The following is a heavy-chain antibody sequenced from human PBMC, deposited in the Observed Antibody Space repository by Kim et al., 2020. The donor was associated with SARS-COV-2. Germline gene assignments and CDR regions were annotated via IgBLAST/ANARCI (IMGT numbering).Heavy chain of an antibody. CDR1: GGSISSYY. V-gene: IGHV4-59*01. J-gene: IGHJ6*02. Sequence: SETLSLTCTVSGGSISSYYWSWIRQPPGKGLEWIGYIYYSGSTNYNPSLKSRVTISVDTSKNQFSLKLSSVTAADTAVYYCARDYPLGYSSGWYKSYGMDVWGQGTTVTVSS. CDR3: ARDYPLGYSSGWYKSYGMDV. D-gene: IGHD6-19*01. CDR2: IYYSGST.